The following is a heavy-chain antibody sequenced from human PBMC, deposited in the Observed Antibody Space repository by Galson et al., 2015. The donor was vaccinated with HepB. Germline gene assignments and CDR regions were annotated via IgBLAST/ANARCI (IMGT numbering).Heavy chain of an antibody. CDR3: ARGVSGWTSVVIAASYYYYYMDV. CDR1: GFTFTSSA. D-gene: IGHD6-19*01. J-gene: IGHJ6*03. V-gene: IGHV1-58*01. CDR2: IVVGSGNT. Sequence: SVKVSCKASGFTFTSSAVQWVRQARGQRLEWIGWIVVGSGNTNYAQKFQERVTITRDMSTSTAYMELSSLRSEDTAVYYCARGVSGWTSVVIAASYYYYYMDVWGKGTTVTVSS.